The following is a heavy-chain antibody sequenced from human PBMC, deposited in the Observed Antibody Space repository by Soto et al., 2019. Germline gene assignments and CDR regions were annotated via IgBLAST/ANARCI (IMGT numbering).Heavy chain of an antibody. V-gene: IGHV1-18*01. J-gene: IGHJ4*02. CDR3: ARDYGDYFHGYYFDY. D-gene: IGHD4-17*01. CDR2: ISAYNGNT. CDR1: GYTFTSYG. Sequence: ASVKVSCKASGYTFTSYGISWVRQAPGQGLEWMGWISAYNGNTNYAQKLQGRVTMTTDTSTSTAYMELRSLRSDDTAVYYCARDYGDYFHGYYFDYWGQGTLVTVSS.